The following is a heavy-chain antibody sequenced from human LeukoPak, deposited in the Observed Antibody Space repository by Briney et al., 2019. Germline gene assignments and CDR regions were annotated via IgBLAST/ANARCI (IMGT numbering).Heavy chain of an antibody. D-gene: IGHD4-17*01. Sequence: PGGSLRLSCGASGFTVSSNYMSWVRRAPGKGLEWVANIKQDGSEKYYVDSVKGRFTISRDNAKNSLYLQMNSLRAEDTAVYYCARETYGDYAYWGQGTLVTVSS. CDR1: GFTVSSNY. V-gene: IGHV3-7*01. CDR2: IKQDGSEK. J-gene: IGHJ4*02. CDR3: ARETYGDYAY.